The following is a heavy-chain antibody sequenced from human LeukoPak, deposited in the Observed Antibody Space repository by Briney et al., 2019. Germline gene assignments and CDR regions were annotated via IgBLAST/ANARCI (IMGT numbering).Heavy chain of an antibody. Sequence: PVGSLRLSCAASGFTFSSYAMSWVRQAPGKGLEWVSGISGSGASTYYADSVKGRFTISRDNSKNTLYVQMNSLRAEDTAVYYCAKSRGYSYRALDYRGQGTLVTVSS. CDR2: ISGSGAST. V-gene: IGHV3-23*01. CDR1: GFTFSSYA. D-gene: IGHD5-18*01. CDR3: AKSRGYSYRALDY. J-gene: IGHJ4*02.